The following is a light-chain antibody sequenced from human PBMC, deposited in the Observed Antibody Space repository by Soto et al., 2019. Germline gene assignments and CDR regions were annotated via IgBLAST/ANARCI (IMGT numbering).Light chain of an antibody. J-gene: IGKJ1*01. CDR2: GAS. V-gene: IGKV3-20*01. Sequence: EIVLTQSPGTLSLSPGERATLSCRASQSVSSSYLAWYQQKPGQAPRLLIYGASSRATGIPDSFSGSGSGTDFTLTISRLQPEDFAVYYCQQYGSSPRTLGQGTKVDIK. CDR1: QSVSSSY. CDR3: QQYGSSPRT.